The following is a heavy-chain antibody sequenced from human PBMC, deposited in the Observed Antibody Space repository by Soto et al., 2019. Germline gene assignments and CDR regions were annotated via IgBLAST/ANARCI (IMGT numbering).Heavy chain of an antibody. J-gene: IGHJ6*02. CDR1: GYSFTSYW. CDR3: ARTSSAGKYYYGMDV. CDR2: IYPGDSDT. V-gene: IGHV5-51*01. Sequence: GESLKISCKGSGYSFTSYWIGWVRQMPGKGLEWMGIIYPGDSDTRYSPSFQGQVTISADKSISTAYLQWSSLKASDTAMYYCARTSSAGKYYYGMDVWGQGTTVTVSS. D-gene: IGHD6-13*01.